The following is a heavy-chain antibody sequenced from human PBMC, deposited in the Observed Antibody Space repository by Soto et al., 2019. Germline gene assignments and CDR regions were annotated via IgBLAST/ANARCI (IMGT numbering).Heavy chain of an antibody. Sequence: EVQLVESGGGLVKPGESLRLSCAESGFTFSGYSMNWVRQAPGKGLEWVSSISNNSDYIYYANSVKGRFTISRDNAKNSLFLQMTGLRVEDAAVYYCARAPRGGYKEGFDYWGQGTLVTVSS. J-gene: IGHJ4*02. CDR2: ISNNSDYI. CDR3: ARAPRGGYKEGFDY. CDR1: GFTFSGYS. V-gene: IGHV3-21*01. D-gene: IGHD1-1*01.